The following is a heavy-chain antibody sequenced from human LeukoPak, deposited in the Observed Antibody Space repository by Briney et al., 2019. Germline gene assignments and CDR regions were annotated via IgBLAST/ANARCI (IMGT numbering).Heavy chain of an antibody. D-gene: IGHD6-19*01. Sequence: GASVKVSCKASGGTFSGYAISWVRQAPGQGLEWMGGIIPIFGTANYAQKFQGRVTITADESTSTAYMELSSLRSEDTAVYYCAREVRAVAGTNWFDPWGQGTLVTVSS. V-gene: IGHV1-69*13. CDR2: IIPIFGTA. CDR1: GGTFSGYA. J-gene: IGHJ5*02. CDR3: AREVRAVAGTNWFDP.